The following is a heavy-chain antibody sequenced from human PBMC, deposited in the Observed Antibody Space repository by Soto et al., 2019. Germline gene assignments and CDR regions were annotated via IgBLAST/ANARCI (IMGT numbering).Heavy chain of an antibody. CDR1: GFTFSSYA. V-gene: IGHV3-23*01. CDR3: AKAQITMVRGVINYFDY. CDR2: ISGSGGST. D-gene: IGHD3-10*01. Sequence: PWGVLRLSCAASGFTFSSYAMSWVRQAPGKGLEWVSAISGSGGSTYYADSVKGRFTISRDNSKNTLYLQMNSLRAEDTAVYYCAKAQITMVRGVINYFDYWGQGTLVTVSS. J-gene: IGHJ4*02.